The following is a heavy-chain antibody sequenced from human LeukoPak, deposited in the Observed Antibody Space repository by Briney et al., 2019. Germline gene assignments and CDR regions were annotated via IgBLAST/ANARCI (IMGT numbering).Heavy chain of an antibody. CDR3: VGGYGWLPDY. V-gene: IGHV3-7*04. CDR2: IKQDGSEK. D-gene: IGHD6-19*01. J-gene: IGHJ4*02. CDR1: GITIRELW. Sequence: GVSLRLFRAGYGITIRELWMNWVRQVPGKGLEWVANIKQDGSEKKYVDSVKGRFTISRDNAKNSVYLQMNSLRVDDTAVYYCVGGYGWLPDYWGQGALVTVSS.